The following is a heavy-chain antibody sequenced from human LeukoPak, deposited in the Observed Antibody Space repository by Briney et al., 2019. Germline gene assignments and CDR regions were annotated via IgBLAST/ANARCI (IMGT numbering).Heavy chain of an antibody. CDR1: GFTFSSYG. CDR3: ASCFVEMASLWRGMDV. V-gene: IGHV3-33*01. D-gene: IGHD3-10*01. Sequence: PGGSLRLSCAASGFTFSSYGMHWVRQAPGKGLEWVAAIWYDGSNKYYADSVKGRFTISRDNSKNTLYLQMNSLRAEDTAVYYCASCFVEMASLWRGMDVWGQGTTVTVSS. J-gene: IGHJ6*02. CDR2: IWYDGSNK.